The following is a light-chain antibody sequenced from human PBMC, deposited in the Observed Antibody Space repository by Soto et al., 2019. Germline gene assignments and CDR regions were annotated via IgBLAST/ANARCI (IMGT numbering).Light chain of an antibody. CDR2: ANN. J-gene: IGLJ2*01. V-gene: IGLV1-40*01. CDR3: QSYDGSLSGVL. Sequence: QSVLTQPPSVSGAPGQRVTISCTGSSSNIGTGYDVHWYQQLPGTAPKLLIYANNNRPSRVPDRFSGSKSGTSATMGIGGRHAEYEADYYCQSYDGSLSGVLFGGGTKVTVL. CDR1: SSNIGTGYD.